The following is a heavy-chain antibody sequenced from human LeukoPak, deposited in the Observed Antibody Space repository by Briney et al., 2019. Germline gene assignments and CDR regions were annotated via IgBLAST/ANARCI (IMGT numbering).Heavy chain of an antibody. CDR2: ISYDGSNK. CDR1: GFTFSTYV. D-gene: IGHD6-19*01. J-gene: IGHJ6*02. Sequence: GGSLRLSCAASGFTFSTYVMHWVRQAPGKGLEWVALISYDGSNKYYADSVKGRFTISRDNAKNSLYLQMNSLRAEDTAVYYCARDVPGAVAVPMDVWGQGTTVTVSS. V-gene: IGHV3-30*03. CDR3: ARDVPGAVAVPMDV.